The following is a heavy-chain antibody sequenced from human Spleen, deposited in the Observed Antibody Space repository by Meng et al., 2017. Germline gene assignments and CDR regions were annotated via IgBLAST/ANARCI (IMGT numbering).Heavy chain of an antibody. CDR2: IDYSRRT. Sequence: QVRLQESGTGLVRPSETLSLTCPVSGASVSSGTYYWTWIRQPPGKGLEWVGFIDYSRRTDYYPSLKSRVTISVDTSKNKFSLKLTSVTAADTAVYYCAGGPWEFDYWGQGTLVTVSS. CDR1: GASVSSGTYY. D-gene: IGHD1-26*01. CDR3: AGGPWEFDY. J-gene: IGHJ4*02. V-gene: IGHV4-61*01.